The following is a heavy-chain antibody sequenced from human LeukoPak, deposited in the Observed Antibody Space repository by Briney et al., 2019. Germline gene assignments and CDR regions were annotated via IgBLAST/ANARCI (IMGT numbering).Heavy chain of an antibody. V-gene: IGHV3-23*01. CDR3: AKGIVGATMADY. Sequence: GGSLRLSCAASGFTFSSYPVSWVRQAPGKGLEWVSALSDSGAATYYADSVKGRFTISRDNSKNTLYLHMNSLRAEDTAIYYCAKGIVGATMADYWGQGTLVTVSS. CDR1: GFTFSSYP. J-gene: IGHJ4*02. D-gene: IGHD1-26*01. CDR2: LSDSGAAT.